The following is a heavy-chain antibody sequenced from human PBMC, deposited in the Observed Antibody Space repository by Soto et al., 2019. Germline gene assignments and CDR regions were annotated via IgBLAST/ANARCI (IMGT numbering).Heavy chain of an antibody. CDR1: GDTFSTYV. CDR2: ITPIFGKE. J-gene: IGHJ4*02. Sequence: ASVKVSCKAPGDTFSTYVIYWVRQAPGQGLEWMGGITPIFGKEHYAQRFQGRVTFSADESTTTAYMELSSLRSEDTAVYYCALGGSGTFSRGFPWGPGTLVTVSS. V-gene: IGHV1-69*13. CDR3: ALGGSGTFSRGFP. D-gene: IGHD3-10*01.